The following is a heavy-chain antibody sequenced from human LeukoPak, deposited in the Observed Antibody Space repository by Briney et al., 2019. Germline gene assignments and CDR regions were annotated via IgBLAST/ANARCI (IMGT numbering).Heavy chain of an antibody. V-gene: IGHV3-21*01. Sequence: GGSLRLSCAASGFTFSSYSMNWVRQAPGKGLEWVSSISSSSSYIYYADSVKGRFTISRDNAKNSLYLQMNSLRAEDTAVYYCARVGDYGVYGFDYWGQGTLVTVSS. CDR3: ARVGDYGVYGFDY. CDR2: ISSSSSYI. J-gene: IGHJ4*02. D-gene: IGHD4-17*01. CDR1: GFTFSSYS.